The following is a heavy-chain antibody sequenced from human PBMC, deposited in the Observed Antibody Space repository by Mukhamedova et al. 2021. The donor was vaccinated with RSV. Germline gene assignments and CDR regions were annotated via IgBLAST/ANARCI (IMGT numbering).Heavy chain of an antibody. Sequence: VRQAPGKGPEWLSTISNFGDNTFYADSVKGRFTISRDNSKNTLSLQMNSLRADDAAIYYCAKLPYVVGYYFDSWGQGTLVTVSS. D-gene: IGHD2-15*01. J-gene: IGHJ4*02. CDR2: ISNFGDNT. V-gene: IGHV3-23*01. CDR3: AKLPYVVGYYFDS.